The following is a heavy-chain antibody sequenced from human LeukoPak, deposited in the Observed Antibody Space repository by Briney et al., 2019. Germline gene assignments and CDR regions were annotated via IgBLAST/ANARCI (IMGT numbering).Heavy chain of an antibody. CDR2: INWNGGST. V-gene: IGHV3-20*04. D-gene: IGHD2-8*02. CDR1: GFIFDDYG. J-gene: IGHJ4*02. CDR3: AKAPLGRCTGVICYSDY. Sequence: GGSLRLSCAASGFIFDDYGMSWVRQAPGKGLEWVSGINWNGGSTGYADSVKGRFTISRDNAKNSLYLQMNSLRAEDAAVYYCAKAPLGRCTGVICYSDYWGQGTLVTVSS.